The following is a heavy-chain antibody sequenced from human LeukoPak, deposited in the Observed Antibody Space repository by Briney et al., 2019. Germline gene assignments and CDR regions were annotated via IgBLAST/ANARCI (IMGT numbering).Heavy chain of an antibody. CDR2: INHSGST. V-gene: IGHV4-38-2*02. CDR1: DDSINSGYF. D-gene: IGHD1-1*01. CDR3: ARGGTHDY. Sequence: PSETLSLTCTVSDDSINSGYFWGWSRQPPGKGLEWSGEINHSGSTNYNPSLKSRVTISVDTSKNQFSLKLSSVTAADTAVYYCARGGTHDYWGQGTLVTVSS. J-gene: IGHJ4*02.